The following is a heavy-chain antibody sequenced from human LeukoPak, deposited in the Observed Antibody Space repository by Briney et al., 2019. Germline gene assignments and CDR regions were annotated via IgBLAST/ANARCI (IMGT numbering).Heavy chain of an antibody. J-gene: IGHJ4*02. V-gene: IGHV1-24*01. CDR3: ASRLLIHLWAKDF. CDR2: IDPEDGEI. D-gene: IGHD5-18*01. Sequence: ASVKVSCKVSGYALTDLSMHWVRQTPGKGLEWMGGIDPEDGEITYAQKFQGRVTMTEDTSTDTAYMELSSLRSEDTAVYFCASRLLIHLWAKDFWGQGTLVTVSS. CDR1: GYALTDLS.